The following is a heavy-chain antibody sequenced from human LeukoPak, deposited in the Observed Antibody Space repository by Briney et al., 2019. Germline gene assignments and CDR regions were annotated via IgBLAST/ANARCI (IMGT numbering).Heavy chain of an antibody. Sequence: SETLSLTCAVSGGSISSGSYSWGWIRQPPGKGLEWIGYFFYAGNTYYNASLKSRVTISVDTSNKQFSLKLTSVTAADTAVYYCARTGGYSYGYEGGSRFYYMDVWGKGTTVIVSS. CDR1: GGSISSGSYS. D-gene: IGHD5-18*01. J-gene: IGHJ6*03. CDR3: ARTGGYSYGYEGGSRFYYMDV. CDR2: FFYAGNT. V-gene: IGHV4-30-4*07.